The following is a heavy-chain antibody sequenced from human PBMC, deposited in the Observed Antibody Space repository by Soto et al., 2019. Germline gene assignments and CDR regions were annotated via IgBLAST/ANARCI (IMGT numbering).Heavy chain of an antibody. CDR2: IWYDGSNK. Sequence: GGSLRLSCAASGFTFSSYGMHWVRQAPGKGLEWVAVIWYDGSNKYYADSVKGRFTISRDNSKNTLYLQMNSLRAEDTAVYYCASVGRGSGSNYYYYYGMDVWGQGTTVTVS. J-gene: IGHJ6*02. V-gene: IGHV3-33*01. D-gene: IGHD3-10*01. CDR3: ASVGRGSGSNYYYYYGMDV. CDR1: GFTFSSYG.